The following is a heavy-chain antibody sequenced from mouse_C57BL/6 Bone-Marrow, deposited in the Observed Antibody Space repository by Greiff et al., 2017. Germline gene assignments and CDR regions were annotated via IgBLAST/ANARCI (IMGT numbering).Heavy chain of an antibody. V-gene: IGHV1-47*01. D-gene: IGHD2-1*01. J-gene: IGHJ2*01. CDR2: FHTYNDDT. Sequence: LVESGAELVKPGASVKMSCKASGFTFTTYPIEWMKQNHGKSLEWIGNFHTYNDDTKYNEKIKGKATLTGEKSSITVYLELSRVPSDDTAVYYCARGGNYGGYYFDYWGQGTTLTVSS. CDR3: ARGGNYGGYYFDY. CDR1: GFTFTTYP.